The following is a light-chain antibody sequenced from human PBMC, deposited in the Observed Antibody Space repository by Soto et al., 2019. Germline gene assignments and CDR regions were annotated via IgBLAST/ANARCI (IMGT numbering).Light chain of an antibody. CDR2: GAS. CDR3: QQYGSSPYT. V-gene: IGKV3-20*01. Sequence: EIVLTQSPGTLSLSPGERATLSCRASQSVSSSYLAWYRQKPGQAPRLLIYGASSRATGIPDRFSGGGSGPDFTLTISRLEPEDFAVYYCQQYGSSPYTFGQGTKLEIK. CDR1: QSVSSSY. J-gene: IGKJ2*01.